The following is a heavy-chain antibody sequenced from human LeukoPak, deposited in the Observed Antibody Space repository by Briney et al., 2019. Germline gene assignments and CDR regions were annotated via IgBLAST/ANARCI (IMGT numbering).Heavy chain of an antibody. J-gene: IGHJ4*02. V-gene: IGHV4-59*11. CDR1: GGSISSHY. CDR3: ARPTSNYDSSGYYPY. CDR2: IYYSGNT. D-gene: IGHD3-22*01. Sequence: SETLSLTCTVSGGSISSHYWSWIRQPPGKGLEWIGYIYYSGNTNYNPSLKSRVTISVDTSKNQFSLKLSSVTAADTAVYYCARPTSNYDSSGYYPYWGQGTLVTVSS.